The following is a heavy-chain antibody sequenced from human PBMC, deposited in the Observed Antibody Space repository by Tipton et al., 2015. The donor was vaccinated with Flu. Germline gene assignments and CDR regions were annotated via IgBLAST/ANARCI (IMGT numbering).Heavy chain of an antibody. Sequence: SLRLSCAASGFTFSSYAMSWVRQAPGKGLEWVSAISGSGGSTYYADSVKGRFTISRDNSKNTLYLQMNSLRAEDTAVYYCAKAPDYYDSSGYTYWGQGTLVTVSS. CDR3: AKAPDYYDSSGYTY. J-gene: IGHJ4*02. CDR2: ISGSGGST. D-gene: IGHD3-22*01. V-gene: IGHV3-23*01. CDR1: GFTFSSYA.